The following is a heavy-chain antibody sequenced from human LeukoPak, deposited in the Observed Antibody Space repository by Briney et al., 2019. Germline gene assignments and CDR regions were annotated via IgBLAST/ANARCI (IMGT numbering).Heavy chain of an antibody. CDR1: GFTVSTNS. CDR2: IYSDNT. Sequence: GGSLRLSCTVSGFTVSTNSMSWVRQAPGKGREWVSFIYSDNTHYSDSVKGRFTISRDNSKNTLYLQMTSLRAEDTAVYYCASRAGAYSHPYDYWGQGTLVTASS. V-gene: IGHV3-53*01. J-gene: IGHJ4*02. CDR3: ASRAGAYSHPYDY. D-gene: IGHD4/OR15-4a*01.